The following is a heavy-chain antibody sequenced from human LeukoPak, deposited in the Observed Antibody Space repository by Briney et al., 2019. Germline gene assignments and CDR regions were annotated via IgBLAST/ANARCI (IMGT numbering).Heavy chain of an antibody. V-gene: IGHV3-23*01. J-gene: IGHJ4*02. CDR1: GFTFSNYA. CDR2: ISRNGAHP. D-gene: IGHD6-19*01. CDR3: TTPGDSGWYNH. Sequence: PGGSLRLSSAATGFTFSNYAMSWVRRAPGKGLEWVSVISRNGAHPYYIDSVRDRFTVSRDNSKNIMYLQMNSLRAEDAALYYCTTPGDSGWYNHWGQGTLVTASS.